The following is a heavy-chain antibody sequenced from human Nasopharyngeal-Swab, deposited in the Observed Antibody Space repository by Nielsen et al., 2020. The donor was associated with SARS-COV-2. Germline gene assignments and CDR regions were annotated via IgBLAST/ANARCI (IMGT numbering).Heavy chain of an antibody. CDR3: ARQAATVAGTLWYY. CDR1: GGSISSSSYY. Sequence: SETLSPTCTVSGGSISSSSYYWGWIRQPPGKGLEWIGSIYYSGSTYYNPSLKSRVTISVDTSKNQFSLKLSSVTAADTAVYYCARQAATVAGTLWYYWGQGTLVTVSS. CDR2: IYYSGST. J-gene: IGHJ4*02. V-gene: IGHV4-39*01. D-gene: IGHD6-19*01.